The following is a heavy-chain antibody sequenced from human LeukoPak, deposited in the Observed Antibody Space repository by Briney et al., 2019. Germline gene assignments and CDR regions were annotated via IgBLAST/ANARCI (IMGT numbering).Heavy chain of an antibody. Sequence: SETLSLTCTVSGGSISSYYWSWIRQPPGKGLEWIGYIYYSGSTNYNPSLKSRVTLSVDTSNNQFSLKLSSVTAADTAVYYCARYYDGSGSYDYWGQGTLVTVSS. CDR3: ARYYDGSGSYDY. V-gene: IGHV4-59*08. CDR1: GGSISSYY. CDR2: IYYSGST. D-gene: IGHD3-10*01. J-gene: IGHJ4*02.